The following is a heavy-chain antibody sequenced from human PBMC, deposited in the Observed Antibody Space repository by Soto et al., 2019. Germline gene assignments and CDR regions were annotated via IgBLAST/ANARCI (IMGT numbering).Heavy chain of an antibody. J-gene: IGHJ6*02. V-gene: IGHV3-30*02. CDR1: GFTFSSYG. CDR3: VKDRRTTRRAMDV. CDR2: IWYDGSNK. D-gene: IGHD1-7*01. Sequence: PGGSLRLSCAASGFTFSSYGMHWVRQAPGKGLEWVAVIWYDGSNKYYADSVKDRFTISRDNSKNTLFLQVNSLTVEDTAVYYCVKDRRTTRRAMDVWGQGTTVTVSS.